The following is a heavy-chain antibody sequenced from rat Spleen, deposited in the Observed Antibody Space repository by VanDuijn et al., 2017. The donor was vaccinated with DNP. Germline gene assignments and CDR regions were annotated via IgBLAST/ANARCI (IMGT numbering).Heavy chain of an antibody. CDR2: IISSGGSM. CDR1: GFTFNNYW. D-gene: IGHD1-9*01. V-gene: IGHV5-31*01. J-gene: IGHJ4*01. CDR3: ARRHGYNYRYYAMDA. Sequence: EVQLVESGGDLVRPGRSLRLSCVASGFTFNNYWMTWIRQVPGKGLEWLASIISSGGSMFYPDSVKGRFTVSRDNAKSTLYLQMDSLRSEDTATYYCARRHGYNYRYYAMDAWGQGTSVTVSS.